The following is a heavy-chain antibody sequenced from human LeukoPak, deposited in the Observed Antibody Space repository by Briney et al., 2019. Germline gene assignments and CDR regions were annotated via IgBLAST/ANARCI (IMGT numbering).Heavy chain of an antibody. CDR1: GGSISSSSYY. CDR3: ARELFYCSSTSCYSYGMDV. Sequence: SETLSLTCTVSGGSISSSSYYWGWIRQPPGKGLEWIGSIYYSGSTYYNPSLKSRVTISVDTSKNQFSLKLSSVTAADTAVYYCARELFYCSSTSCYSYGMDVWGQGTTVTVSS. CDR2: IYYSGST. J-gene: IGHJ6*02. V-gene: IGHV4-39*02. D-gene: IGHD2-2*01.